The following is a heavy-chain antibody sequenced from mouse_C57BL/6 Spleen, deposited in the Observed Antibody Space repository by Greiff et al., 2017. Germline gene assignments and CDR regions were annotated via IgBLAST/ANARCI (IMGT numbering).Heavy chain of an antibody. CDR3: ARDYDYDGYPYWYFDG. D-gene: IGHD2-3*01. Sequence: VQLQESGPELVKPGASVKMSCKASGYTFTDYYMHWVKQSHGKSLEWIGYINPNNGGTSYNQKFKGKATLTVNTSSSTAYMELRSLTSEDSAVYDCARDYDYDGYPYWYFDGWGTGTTVTVSS. J-gene: IGHJ1*03. V-gene: IGHV1-22*01. CDR2: INPNNGGT. CDR1: GYTFTDYY.